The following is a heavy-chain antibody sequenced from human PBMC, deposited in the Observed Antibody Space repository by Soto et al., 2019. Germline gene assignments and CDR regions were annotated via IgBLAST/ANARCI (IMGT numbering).Heavy chain of an antibody. CDR2: ISYDGSNK. Sequence: GGSLRLSCAASGFTFSSYGMHWVRQAPGKGLEWVTVISYDGSNKYYADSVKGRFTISRDNSKNTLYLQMNSLRPEDTAVYYCAKDEADCSSTSCQYYYYYYMDVWGKGATVTVSS. J-gene: IGHJ6*03. CDR3: AKDEADCSSTSCQYYYYYYMDV. V-gene: IGHV3-30*18. CDR1: GFTFSSYG. D-gene: IGHD2-2*01.